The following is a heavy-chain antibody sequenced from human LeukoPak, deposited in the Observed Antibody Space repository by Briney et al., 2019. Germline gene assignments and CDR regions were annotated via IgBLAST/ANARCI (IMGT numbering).Heavy chain of an antibody. J-gene: IGHJ4*02. D-gene: IGHD4-17*01. CDR3: ARMTTVTTIRLFDY. CDR2: IYYSGTT. V-gene: IGHV4-39*01. Sequence: SETLSLTCTVSGGSISSSSYYWGWIRQPPGKGLEWIGSIYYSGTTYYNPSLKSRVTISVDTSKNQFSLKLTSVTAADTAVYYCARMTTVTTIRLFDYWGQGTLVTVSS. CDR1: GGSISSSSYY.